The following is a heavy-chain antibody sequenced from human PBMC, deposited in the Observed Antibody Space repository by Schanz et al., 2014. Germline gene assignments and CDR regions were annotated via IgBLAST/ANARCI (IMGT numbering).Heavy chain of an antibody. CDR2: IDTAGSYT. J-gene: IGHJ5*02. D-gene: IGHD3-16*01. CDR3: VRWGAS. V-gene: IGHV3-74*01. Sequence: EVQLVESGGGLVQPGGSLRLSCAASGFTYSSYWMHWVRPAPGKGVVWVSTIDTAGSYTSYVDSVKGRFTISRDNAKNTLYLQMSRLRVEGTAVYCCVRWGASWGQGTLVTVSS. CDR1: GFTYSSYW.